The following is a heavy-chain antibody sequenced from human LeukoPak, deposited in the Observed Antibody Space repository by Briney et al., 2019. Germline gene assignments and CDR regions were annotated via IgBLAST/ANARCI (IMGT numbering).Heavy chain of an antibody. V-gene: IGHV4-4*07. CDR3: ARDSGTTGEVKFDP. J-gene: IGHJ5*02. CDR2: IYSSGST. D-gene: IGHD3-10*01. Sequence: SETLCLTCTVSGGSISSYYWSWIRQPAGKGLEWIGRIYSSGSTDYNPSLKSRVTMSVDTSKNKFSLKLSSVTTADTAVYYCARDSGTTGEVKFDPWGQGTLVTVSS. CDR1: GGSISSYY.